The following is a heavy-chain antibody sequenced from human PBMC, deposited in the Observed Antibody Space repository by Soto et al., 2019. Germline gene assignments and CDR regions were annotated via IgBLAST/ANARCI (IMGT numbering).Heavy chain of an antibody. Sequence: EVQLLESGGGLVQPGGSLRLSCAASGFTVSSYAMRWVRQAPVKGLEWVSAINGSGGSTYYADSVKGRFTISRDNSKNTLYLQMSSLRAEDTAVYYCARRGSGSYYDYWGQGTLVTVSS. V-gene: IGHV3-23*01. CDR2: INGSGGST. D-gene: IGHD1-26*01. J-gene: IGHJ4*02. CDR1: GFTVSSYA. CDR3: ARRGSGSYYDY.